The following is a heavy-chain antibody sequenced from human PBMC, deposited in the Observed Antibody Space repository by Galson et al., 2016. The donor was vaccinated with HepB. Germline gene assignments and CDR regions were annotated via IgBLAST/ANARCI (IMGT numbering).Heavy chain of an antibody. CDR1: GFTFSNYA. CDR3: ARDARSVVGNSTQARFDF. J-gene: IGHJ5*01. V-gene: IGHV3-30*03. CDR2: ISNDGSKT. D-gene: IGHD2-2*01. Sequence: SLRLSCAVSGFTFSNYAIHWIRQPPGKGLEWVAVISNDGSKTDYGDPVKGRFTISRDNSKSTMYLQMNSLRPEDTAVYFCARDARSVVGNSTQARFDFWGQGTLVTVSS.